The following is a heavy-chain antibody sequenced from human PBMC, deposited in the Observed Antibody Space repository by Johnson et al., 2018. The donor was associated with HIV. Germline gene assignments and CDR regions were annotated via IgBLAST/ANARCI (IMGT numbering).Heavy chain of an antibody. J-gene: IGHJ3*02. Sequence: QVQLVESGGGVVQPGRSLRLSCAASGFTLSSYAMHWVRQAPGKGLEWVAVISYDGSNKYYADSVKGRFTISRDNSKNTLDLQMNSRRAEDTAVYYCARGFHSGSYYRGRAFDIWGQGTMVTVSS. CDR2: ISYDGSNK. CDR3: ARGFHSGSYYRGRAFDI. V-gene: IGHV3-30*04. CDR1: GFTLSSYA. D-gene: IGHD1-26*01.